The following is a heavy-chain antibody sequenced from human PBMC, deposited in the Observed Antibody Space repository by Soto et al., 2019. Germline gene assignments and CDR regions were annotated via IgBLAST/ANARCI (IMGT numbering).Heavy chain of an antibody. D-gene: IGHD4-17*01. CDR1: EVTFSNYA. Sequence: GGSLRLSCAASEVTFSNYAMRLVRQAPGKGLQWLAVISYDGNNKYYADSVEGRFTISRDNSKNTVYLQMNSLRLEDTAVYYCARGPSYSDSYFDHWGQGTLVTVSS. CDR2: ISYDGNNK. V-gene: IGHV3-30*03. CDR3: ARGPSYSDSYFDH. J-gene: IGHJ4*02.